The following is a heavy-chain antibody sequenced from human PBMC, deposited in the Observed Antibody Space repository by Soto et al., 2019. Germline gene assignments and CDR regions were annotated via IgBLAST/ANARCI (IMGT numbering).Heavy chain of an antibody. D-gene: IGHD3-22*01. CDR2: ISGSGGST. J-gene: IGHJ4*02. Sequence: EVQLLESGGGLVQPGGSLXXSXXXXXXXXXSXXXXXXXXAXGKGLEWVSAISGSGGSTYYADSVKGRFTISRDNSKNTLYLQMNSLRAEDTAVYYCAKDPIVVVPPRLFDYWGQGTLVTVSS. CDR1: XXXXXSXX. CDR3: AKDPIVVVPPRLFDY. V-gene: IGHV3-23*01.